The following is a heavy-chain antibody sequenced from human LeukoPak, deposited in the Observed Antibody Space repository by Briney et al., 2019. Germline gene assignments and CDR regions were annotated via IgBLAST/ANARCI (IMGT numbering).Heavy chain of an antibody. Sequence: GASVKVSCKASGGTFSSYAISWVRQAPGQGLEWMGGIIPIFGTANYAQKFQGRVTITTDESTSTAYMELSSLRSGDTAVYYCARDGRLGASDYWGQGTLVTVSS. CDR2: IIPIFGTA. CDR3: ARDGRLGASDY. J-gene: IGHJ4*02. D-gene: IGHD1-26*01. V-gene: IGHV1-69*05. CDR1: GGTFSSYA.